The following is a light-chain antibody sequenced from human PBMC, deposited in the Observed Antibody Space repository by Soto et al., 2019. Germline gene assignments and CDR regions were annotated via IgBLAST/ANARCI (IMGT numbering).Light chain of an antibody. V-gene: IGKV3-20*01. CDR1: QSVSNNY. J-gene: IGKJ1*01. CDR3: QQYGSSGT. CDR2: GAS. Sequence: IVLTQSPAPLSLSPRERATLSCRASQSVSNNYLAWYQQKPGQAPRLLIYGASNRATGIPDRFSGSGSGTDFTLAISRLEPEDFAVYYCQQYGSSGTFGQGAKVAIK.